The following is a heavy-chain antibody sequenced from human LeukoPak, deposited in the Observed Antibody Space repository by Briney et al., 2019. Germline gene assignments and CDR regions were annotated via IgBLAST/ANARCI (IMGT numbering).Heavy chain of an antibody. V-gene: IGHV3-30*03. CDR3: AIQASGAFDI. CDR1: GFTFSSYG. D-gene: IGHD5-18*01. CDR2: ISYDGSNK. Sequence: GGSLRLSCAASGFTFSSYGMHWVRQAPGKGLEWVAVISYDGSNKYYADSVKGRLTISRDNSKNTLYLQMNSLRAEDTAVYYCAIQASGAFDIWGQGTMVTVSS. J-gene: IGHJ3*02.